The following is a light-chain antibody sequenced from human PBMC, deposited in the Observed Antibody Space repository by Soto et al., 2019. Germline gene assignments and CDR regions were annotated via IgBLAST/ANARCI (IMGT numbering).Light chain of an antibody. CDR1: QTISSW. Sequence: DIQRTQSPSTLSGSVGDRVTITCRASQTISSWLAWYQQKPGKAPKLLIYKASSLESGVPSRFSGSGSGTEFTLTISSLQPDDFATYYCQQYNSYWTFGQGTKVDIK. J-gene: IGKJ1*01. CDR2: KAS. CDR3: QQYNSYWT. V-gene: IGKV1-5*03.